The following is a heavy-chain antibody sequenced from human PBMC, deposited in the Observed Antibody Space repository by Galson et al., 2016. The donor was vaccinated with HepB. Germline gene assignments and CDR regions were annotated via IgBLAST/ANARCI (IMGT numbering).Heavy chain of an antibody. CDR2: IDPSDSYT. CDR1: GYRFTSYW. Sequence: QSGAEVKKPGESLRISCKGSGYRFTSYWISWVRQKPGKGLEWMGRIDPSDSYTNYSPSFQGHVTISSDKSITTAYLQWSSLKASDTAIYYCARRLGYCTNDVCPGSDYWGQGTLVTVSS. D-gene: IGHD2-8*01. V-gene: IGHV5-10-1*01. CDR3: ARRLGYCTNDVCPGSDY. J-gene: IGHJ4*02.